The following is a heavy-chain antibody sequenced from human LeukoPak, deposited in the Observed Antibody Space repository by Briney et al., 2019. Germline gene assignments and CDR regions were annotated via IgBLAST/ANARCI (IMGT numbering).Heavy chain of an antibody. D-gene: IGHD6-13*01. CDR1: GGSISSYH. CDR2: LYYSGST. J-gene: IGHJ4*02. V-gene: IGHV4-59*01. Sequence: SETLSLTCTVSGGSISSYHWSWIRQPPGKGLEWIGYLYYSGSTNYNPSLKSRVTISVDTSKNQFSLKLSSVTAADTAVYYCASGYSSSWYQVWGQGTLVTVSS. CDR3: ASGYSSSWYQV.